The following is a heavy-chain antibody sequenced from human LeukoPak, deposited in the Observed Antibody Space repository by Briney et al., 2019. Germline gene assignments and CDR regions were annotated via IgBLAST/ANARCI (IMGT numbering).Heavy chain of an antibody. V-gene: IGHV4-61*01. J-gene: IGHJ4*02. CDR2: VHYTGST. CDR3: ARDPGYNYGSYFDS. D-gene: IGHD5-18*01. Sequence: SETLSLTCTVSGGSVSSRTYYWSWIRQPPGKGLEWIGFVHYTGSTNYNPSLKSRVTISVDTSKNQFSLKLSSVTAADTAVYYCARDPGYNYGSYFDSWGQGTLVTVSS. CDR1: GGSVSSRTYY.